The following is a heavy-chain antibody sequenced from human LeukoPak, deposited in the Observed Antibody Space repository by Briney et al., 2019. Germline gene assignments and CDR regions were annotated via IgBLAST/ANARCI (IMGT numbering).Heavy chain of an antibody. V-gene: IGHV4-38-2*01. CDR1: GYSISSGYY. D-gene: IGHD6-13*01. Sequence: PSETLSLTCAVSGYSISSGYYWGWIRQPPGKGLEWIGSIYHSGSTYYNPSLKSRVTISVDTSKNQFSLKLSSVTAADTAVYYCAKIAAAMTPPFDYWGQATLVTVSS. CDR3: AKIAAAMTPPFDY. J-gene: IGHJ4*01. CDR2: IYHSGST.